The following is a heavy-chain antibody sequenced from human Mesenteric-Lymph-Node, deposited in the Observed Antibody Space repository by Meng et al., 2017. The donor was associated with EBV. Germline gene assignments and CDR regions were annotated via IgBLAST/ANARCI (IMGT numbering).Heavy chain of an antibody. J-gene: IGHJ4*02. V-gene: IGHV4-30-2*01. D-gene: IGHD6-19*01. CDR3: ARVGQWLPIDY. CDR2: LYHSGST. CDR1: GDSINSGGYS. Sequence: QLRQSDSGMLKPPPTLSLTCTASGDSINSGGYSWSWIRQPPGKGLEWIGYLYHSGSTYYSPSLKGRVTISVDRSKNQFSLNLSSVTAADTAVYYCARVGQWLPIDYWGQGTLVTVSS.